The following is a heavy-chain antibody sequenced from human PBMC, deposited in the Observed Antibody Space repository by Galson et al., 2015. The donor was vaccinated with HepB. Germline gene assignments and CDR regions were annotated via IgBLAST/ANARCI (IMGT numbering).Heavy chain of an antibody. D-gene: IGHD1-26*01. CDR1: GYSFTTYW. CDR2: IDPSDSYS. CDR3: ARQEGQARSLGYFDR. J-gene: IGHJ2*01. V-gene: IGHV5-10-1*01. Sequence: QSGAEVKKPGESLRISCKVSGYSFTTYWISWVRQMPGKGLEWMGRIDPSDSYSYNSPSFQGHVTISVDKSISTAYLQWSSLKASDTAIYYCARQEGQARSLGYFDRGGRGTLVTVSS.